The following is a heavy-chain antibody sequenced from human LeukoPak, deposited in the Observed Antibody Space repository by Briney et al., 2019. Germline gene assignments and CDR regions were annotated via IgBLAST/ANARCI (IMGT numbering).Heavy chain of an antibody. J-gene: IGHJ4*02. V-gene: IGHV3-23*01. D-gene: IGHD1-26*01. CDR2: INDPGGST. CDR1: GFNFSSYA. CDR3: ATTSAPRGSYTSDY. Sequence: SGGSLRLSCAASGFNFSSYAMSWVRQAPGKGLEWVSSINDPGGSTAYADSVKGRFTISRDNSKNTLYLQMNSLRAEDTAVYYCATTSAPRGSYTSDYWGQGALVTVSS.